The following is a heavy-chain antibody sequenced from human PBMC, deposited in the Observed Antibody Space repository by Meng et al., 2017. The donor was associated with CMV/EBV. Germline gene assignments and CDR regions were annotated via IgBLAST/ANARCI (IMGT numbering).Heavy chain of an antibody. CDR3: AKDIIAGSEYSSGWYQSYYYGMDV. Sequence: GGSLRLSCAASGFTFDDYAMHWVRQAPGKGLEWVSLISWDGGSTYYADSVKGRFTISRDNSKNSLYLQMNSLRAEDTALYYCAKDIIAGSEYSSGWYQSYYYGMDVWGQGTTVTVSS. V-gene: IGHV3-43D*03. J-gene: IGHJ6*02. CDR1: GFTFDDYA. CDR2: ISWDGGST. D-gene: IGHD6-19*01.